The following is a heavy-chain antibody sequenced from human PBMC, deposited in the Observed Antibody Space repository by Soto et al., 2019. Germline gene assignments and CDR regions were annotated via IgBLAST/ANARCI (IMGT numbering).Heavy chain of an antibody. V-gene: IGHV1-3*01. CDR1: GYTFTSYA. CDR3: ATVSEAYYDSSGYYN. Sequence: ASVKVSCKASGYTFTSYAMHWVRQAPGQRLEWMGWINAGNGNTKYSQKFQGRVTMTEDTSTDTAYMELSSLRSEDTAVYYCATVSEAYYDSSGYYNWGQGTLVTVSS. D-gene: IGHD3-22*01. J-gene: IGHJ4*02. CDR2: INAGNGNT.